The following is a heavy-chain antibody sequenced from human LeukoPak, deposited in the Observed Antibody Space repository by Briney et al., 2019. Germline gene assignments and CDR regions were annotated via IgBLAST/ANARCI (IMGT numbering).Heavy chain of an antibody. CDR1: GYTFTSHA. J-gene: IGHJ6*03. D-gene: IGHD2-2*01. CDR3: ASGAVVVPPYYYYMDV. CDR2: INPNSGGT. Sequence: ASVKVSCKASGYTFTSHAMNWVRQAPGQGLEWMGWINPNSGGTNYAQKFQGRVTMTRDTSISTAYMELSRLRSDDTAVYYCASGAVVVPPYYYYMDVWGKGTTVTVSS. V-gene: IGHV1-2*02.